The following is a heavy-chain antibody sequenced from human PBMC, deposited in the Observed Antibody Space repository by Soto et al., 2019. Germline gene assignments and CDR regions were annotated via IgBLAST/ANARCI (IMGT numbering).Heavy chain of an antibody. D-gene: IGHD2-15*01. Sequence: SETLSLTCAVYGGSFSGYYWSWIRQPPGKGLEWIGEINHSGSTNYNPSLKSRVTISVDTSKNQFSLKLSSVTAADTAVYYCARGLRVVVVASIYYFDYWGQGTLVTVSS. V-gene: IGHV4-34*01. CDR2: INHSGST. CDR3: ARGLRVVVVASIYYFDY. CDR1: GGSFSGYY. J-gene: IGHJ4*02.